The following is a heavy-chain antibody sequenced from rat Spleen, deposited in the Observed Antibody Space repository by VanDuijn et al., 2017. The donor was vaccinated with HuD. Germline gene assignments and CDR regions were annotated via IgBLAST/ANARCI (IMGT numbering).Heavy chain of an antibody. D-gene: IGHD1-9*01. CDR1: GFTFSSYD. J-gene: IGHJ2*01. Sequence: EVQLVESGGGLVQPGRSMKLSCAASGFTFSSYDMVWVRQAPAQGLKWVATISYDGSTPYYRDSVKGRFTISRDNAKNTQYLQMDSLRSEDTATYYCARHGYGYTYLDYWGQGVMVTVSS. CDR2: ISYDGSTP. V-gene: IGHV5-29*01. CDR3: ARHGYGYTYLDY.